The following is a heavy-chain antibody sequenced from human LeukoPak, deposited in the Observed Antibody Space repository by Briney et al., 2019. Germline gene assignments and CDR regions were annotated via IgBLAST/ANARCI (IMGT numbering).Heavy chain of an antibody. CDR1: SGSVSNSHYY. CDR3: ARELRYCSGGSCYGIFDY. D-gene: IGHD2-15*01. V-gene: IGHV4-39*07. Sequence: PSETLSLTCTVSSGSVSNSHYYWAWVRQPPGKGLEWLGSIFYSGNTHYNPSLKSPVTISIDTSKNQFSLKLSSVTAADTAVYYCARELRYCSGGSCYGIFDYWGQGTLVTVSS. J-gene: IGHJ4*02. CDR2: IFYSGNT.